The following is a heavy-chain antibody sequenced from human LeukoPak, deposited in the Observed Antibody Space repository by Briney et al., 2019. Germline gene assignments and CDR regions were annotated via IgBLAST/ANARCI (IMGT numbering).Heavy chain of an antibody. Sequence: LGGSLRLSCAASGFTFSTYAMNWVRQAPGKGLEWVSGNSGSGAFTYYADSVKGRFTISRDNSKNTLFLQINSLRAEDTAVYYCARGYCSGGSCYPRGAFDMWGQGTMVTVSS. CDR3: ARGYCSGGSCYPRGAFDM. J-gene: IGHJ3*02. CDR2: NSGSGAFT. V-gene: IGHV3-23*01. D-gene: IGHD2-15*01. CDR1: GFTFSTYA.